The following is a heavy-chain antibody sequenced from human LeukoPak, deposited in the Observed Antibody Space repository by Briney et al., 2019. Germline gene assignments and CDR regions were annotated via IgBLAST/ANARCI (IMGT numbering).Heavy chain of an antibody. V-gene: IGHV4-59*08. J-gene: IGHJ4*02. CDR1: GGSINIYY. Sequence: PSETLSLTCTVSGGSINIYYWSWIRQPPGKGMEWIGYIYYSGSTNYNPSLKSRVTISVDRSKNQFSLKLRSVTAADTAVYYCTRLQVVPGVTPGSDFDYWGQGTLVTVSS. CDR2: IYYSGST. D-gene: IGHD2-2*01. CDR3: TRLQVVPGVTPGSDFDY.